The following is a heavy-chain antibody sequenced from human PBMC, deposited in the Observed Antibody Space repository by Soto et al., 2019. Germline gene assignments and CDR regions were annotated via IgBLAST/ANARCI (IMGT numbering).Heavy chain of an antibody. CDR3: ARVAPGVPSYWYFDL. CDR1: GFSFSSNY. D-gene: IGHD7-27*01. J-gene: IGHJ2*01. V-gene: IGHV3-53*01. CDR2: IYSGGRA. Sequence: EVQLVESGGGLIQPGGALRLSCAASGFSFSSNYMSWVRQAPGKGLEWVSIIYSGGRAYYADSVKGRFNISRDNYKNTLYLQMNSLRAEDTAVYYCARVAPGVPSYWYFDLWGRGTLVTVSS.